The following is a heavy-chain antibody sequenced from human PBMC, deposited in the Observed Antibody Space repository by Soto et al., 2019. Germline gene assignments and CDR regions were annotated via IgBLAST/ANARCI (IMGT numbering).Heavy chain of an antibody. J-gene: IGHJ3*02. Sequence: SETLSLTFSVSGGSISSYYWSWIRQPPGRGLEWIGYIYYSGSTNYNPSIKSRVTISVDTSKNQFSLKLSSLTAADTAVYYFSRDYGRYCSGGSCYPGAFDIWGQGTMVT. D-gene: IGHD2-15*01. CDR1: GGSISSYY. CDR3: SRDYGRYCSGGSCYPGAFDI. V-gene: IGHV4-59*01. CDR2: IYYSGST.